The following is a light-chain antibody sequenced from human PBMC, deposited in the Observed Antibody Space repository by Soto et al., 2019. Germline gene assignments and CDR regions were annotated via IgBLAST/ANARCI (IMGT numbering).Light chain of an antibody. CDR1: QSISSY. V-gene: IGKV1-39*01. Sequence: QMTQSPSSLSASVGDRVTIACRASQSISSYLNWYQQKPGKAPKLLIYAASSLQSGVPSRFSGSGSGTDFTLTISSLQPEDFATYYCQQSYITLSTFGGGTKV. J-gene: IGKJ4*01. CDR3: QQSYITLST. CDR2: AAS.